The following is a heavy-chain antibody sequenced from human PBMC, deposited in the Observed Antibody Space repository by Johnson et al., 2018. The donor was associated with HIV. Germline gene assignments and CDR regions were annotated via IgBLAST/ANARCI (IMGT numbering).Heavy chain of an antibody. Sequence: MLLVESGGGLIQPGGSLRLSCAASGFTVSSNYMSWVRQAPGKGLEWVSVIYSGGSTYYADSVKGRFTISRDSSKNTLYLQMNSLRAEDTAGYYCARDQFYSSSWYETFDIWGQGTMVTVSS. V-gene: IGHV3-53*01. J-gene: IGHJ3*02. CDR1: GFTVSSNY. CDR2: IYSGGST. D-gene: IGHD6-13*01. CDR3: ARDQFYSSSWYETFDI.